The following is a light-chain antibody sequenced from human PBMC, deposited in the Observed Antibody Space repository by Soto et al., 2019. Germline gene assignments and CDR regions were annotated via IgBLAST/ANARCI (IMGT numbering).Light chain of an antibody. CDR3: QHYGSSPT. CDR1: QSVSSSS. J-gene: IGKJ1*01. Sequence: EIVLTQSPGTLSLSPGERATLSCRASQSVSSSSLAWYQQKPGQAPRVIIYRASSRATGIPDRFSCSGSGTDFTLTISRLEPEDFAVYFCQHYGSSPTFGQGTKVEIK. CDR2: RAS. V-gene: IGKV3-20*01.